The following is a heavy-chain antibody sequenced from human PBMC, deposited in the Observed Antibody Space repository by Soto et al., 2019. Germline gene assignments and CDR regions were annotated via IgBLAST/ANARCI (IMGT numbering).Heavy chain of an antibody. CDR1: GYSFDTTW. J-gene: IGHJ6*03. CDR2: VYPADSDA. Sequence: PGESLKISCETSGYSFDTTWIAWVRQMPGKGPEWMGNVYPADSDARYSPSLQGQVIISVDKSIRTAYLQWSSLKASDTAIYYCALHGRRGLGYLYYMDFWGKGSKVTVSS. CDR3: ALHGRRGLGYLYYMDF. D-gene: IGHD6-25*01. V-gene: IGHV5-51*01.